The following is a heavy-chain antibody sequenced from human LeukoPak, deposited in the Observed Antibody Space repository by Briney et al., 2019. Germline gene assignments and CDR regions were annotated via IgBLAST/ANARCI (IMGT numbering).Heavy chain of an antibody. CDR1: GFTFSNYA. CDR2: ISYDESNQ. J-gene: IGHJ4*02. V-gene: IGHV3-30-3*01. CDR3: TRDFWTDY. Sequence: GGSLRLSCAASGFTFSNYAMHWVRQAPGKGLEWVAMISYDESNQYYVDSVKGRFTISRDNARNFLYLQLSSLRAEDTAVYYCTRDFWTDYWGRGTLVTVSS. D-gene: IGHD3/OR15-3a*01.